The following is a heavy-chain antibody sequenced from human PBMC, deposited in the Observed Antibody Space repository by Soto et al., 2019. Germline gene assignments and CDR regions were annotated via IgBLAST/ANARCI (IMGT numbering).Heavy chain of an antibody. V-gene: IGHV4-59*08. CDR2: IYSSGST. CDR3: ARHLPGSVFGQDY. J-gene: IGHJ4*02. D-gene: IGHD2-15*01. CDR1: GCSIMSYC. Sequence: SETLSVTCTLSGCSIMSYCWSWVRQPPGKGLEWIGQIYSSGSTYYSPSLKSRVTISVDTSENQFSLKLSSVTAADTAVYYCARHLPGSVFGQDYWGPGSQVTVSS.